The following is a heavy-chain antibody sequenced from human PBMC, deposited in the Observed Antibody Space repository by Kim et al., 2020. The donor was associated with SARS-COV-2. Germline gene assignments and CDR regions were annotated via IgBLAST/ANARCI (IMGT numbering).Heavy chain of an antibody. V-gene: IGHV1-18*01. CDR1: GYTFSNYG. D-gene: IGHD3-22*01. CDR2: ISAYKGDT. CDR3: ATGGXXXXXYFRNNDYFYAXXX. Sequence: ASVKVSCKASGYTFSNYGFIWVRRAPGQGLEWMGWISAYKGDTNYAQKVQGRVXXTPXXLTSTAYMGLRSXXXXDTAVYYCATGGXXXXXYFRNNDYFYAXXXWGQGTXXTVSS. J-gene: IGHJ6*01.